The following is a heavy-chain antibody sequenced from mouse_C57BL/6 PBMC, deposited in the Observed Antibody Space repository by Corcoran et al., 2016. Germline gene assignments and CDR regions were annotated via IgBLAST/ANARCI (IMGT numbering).Heavy chain of an antibody. Sequence: EVQLLESGGGLVQPGGSLRLSCAASGFTFRNYPLSWVRQSPGKGLEWVSAISARDGSTYYADSVKGRFTISRDKSKKTLYLQMNSLRAEDTAVYYCAKDLRDSRRYYYYYFDYWG. J-gene: IGHJ2*01. CDR1: GFTFRNYP. D-gene: IGHD1-1*01. CDR3: AKDLRDSRRYYYYYFDY. CDR2: ISARDGST. V-gene: IGHV5-12-2*01.